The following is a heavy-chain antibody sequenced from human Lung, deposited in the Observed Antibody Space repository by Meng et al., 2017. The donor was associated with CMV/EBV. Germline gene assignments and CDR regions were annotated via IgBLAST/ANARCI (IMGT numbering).Heavy chain of an antibody. CDR2: NNPNSGGT. CDR3: ASGVGYCSSTSCQFRFDP. Sequence: SXXVSRQASGYSLTDYYMHWVRQAPGQGLEWTGWNNPNSGGTNYAQKFQGRVTMTRDTSISTAYMELSRMRSDDTAVYCCASGVGYCSSTSCQFRFDPWXQGTLVTVSS. J-gene: IGHJ5*02. D-gene: IGHD2-2*01. CDR1: GYSLTDYY. V-gene: IGHV1-2*02.